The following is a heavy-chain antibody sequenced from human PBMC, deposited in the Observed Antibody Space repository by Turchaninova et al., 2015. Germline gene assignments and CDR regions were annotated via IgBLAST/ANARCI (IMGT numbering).Heavy chain of an antibody. D-gene: IGHD3-10*01. CDR3: ARDREVQGVLNYFXX. Sequence: QVQLQESGPGLVKPSQTLSLTCTVSGGPISSGDSYWSWIRLNPGAGLGWIGYFHPTGATYYNPSSKSTXXISXXXSKXQFSLXXNAXXXADTAMYXXARDREVQGVLNYFXXWGQGXLVTVSS. J-gene: IGHJ4*02. CDR1: GGPISSGDSY. V-gene: IGHV4-31*01. CDR2: FHPTGAT.